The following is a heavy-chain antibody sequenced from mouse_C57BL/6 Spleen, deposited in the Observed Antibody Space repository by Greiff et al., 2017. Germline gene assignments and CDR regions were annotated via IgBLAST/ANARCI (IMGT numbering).Heavy chain of an antibody. J-gene: IGHJ2*01. D-gene: IGHD1-1*01. CDR1: GFTFSSYG. CDR2: ISSGGSYT. V-gene: IGHV5-6*02. CDR3: ARCLTDIPPIDY. Sequence: DVMLVESGGDLVKPGGSLKLSCAASGFTFSSYGMSWVSQTPEKRLEWVATISSGGSYTYYPDSVKGRVTISRDNAKNTLYLPMSSLKSEDTAMYDCARCLTDIPPIDYWGQGTTLTVSS.